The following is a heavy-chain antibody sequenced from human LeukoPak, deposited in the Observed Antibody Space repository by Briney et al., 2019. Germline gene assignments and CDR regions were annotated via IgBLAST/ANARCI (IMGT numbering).Heavy chain of an antibody. CDR3: ARDPDGYKTFDY. D-gene: IGHD5-24*01. CDR1: GFTFSSYA. J-gene: IGHJ4*02. CDR2: ISGSGGST. V-gene: IGHV3-23*01. Sequence: GGSLRLPCAASGFTFSSYAMSWVRQAPGKGLEWVSAISGSGGSTSYPDSVKGRFTISRDNAKNSLYLQMNSLRAEDTAVYYCARDPDGYKTFDYWGQGTLVTVSS.